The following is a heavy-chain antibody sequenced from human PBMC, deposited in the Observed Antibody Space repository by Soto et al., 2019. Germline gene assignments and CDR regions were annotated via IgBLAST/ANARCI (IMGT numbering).Heavy chain of an antibody. Sequence: VKLVQSGAEVREPGASVKVHCKPSGYSFTSYYINWVRQAPGQGLEWMGIINPSGGSANYAQELQGRVTMTVDTSTSTVYMELSSLTSDDTAVYYCARRGYDSGWSLDYWGQGTLVTVSS. CDR3: ARRGYDSGWSLDY. CDR1: GYSFTSYY. J-gene: IGHJ4*02. CDR2: INPSGGSA. V-gene: IGHV1-46*01. D-gene: IGHD6-19*01.